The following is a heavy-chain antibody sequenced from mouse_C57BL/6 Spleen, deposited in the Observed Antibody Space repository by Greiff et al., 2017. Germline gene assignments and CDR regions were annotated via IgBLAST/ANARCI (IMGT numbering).Heavy chain of an antibody. J-gene: IGHJ2*01. CDR2: ISYSGST. CDR1: GYSITSGYD. CDR3: ARGDSYYGSSWDY. V-gene: IGHV3-1*01. D-gene: IGHD1-1*01. Sequence: EVQLQESGPGMVKPSQSLSLTCTVTGYSITSGYDWHWIRHFPGNKLEWMGYISYSGSTNYNPSLKSRISITHDTSKNHFFLKLNSVTTEDTATYYCARGDSYYGSSWDYWGQGTTLTVSS.